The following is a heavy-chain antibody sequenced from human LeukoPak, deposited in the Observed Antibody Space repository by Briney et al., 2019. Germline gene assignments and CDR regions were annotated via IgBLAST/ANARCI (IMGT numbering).Heavy chain of an antibody. CDR2: IYHSGST. CDR3: ARVAVSYYYMDV. V-gene: IGHV4-38-2*02. CDR1: GYSISSGYY. J-gene: IGHJ6*03. Sequence: KASETLSLTCTVSGYSISSGYYWGWIRQPPGKGLEWIGSIYHSGSTYYNPSLKSRVTISVDTSKNQFSLKLSSVTAADTAVSYCARVAVSYYYMDVWGKGTTVTISS.